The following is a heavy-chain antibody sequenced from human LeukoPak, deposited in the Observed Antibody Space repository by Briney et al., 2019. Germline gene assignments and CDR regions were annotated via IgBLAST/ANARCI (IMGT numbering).Heavy chain of an antibody. CDR3: ARYSGSYVYYFDY. Sequence: GGSLRLSCAASGFTVSSNYMCWVRQAPGKGLEWVSVIYSGGSTYYADSVKGRFTISRDNSKNTLYLQMNSLRAEDTAVYYCARYSGSYVYYFDYWGQGTLVTVSS. V-gene: IGHV3-66*01. CDR1: GFTVSSNY. J-gene: IGHJ4*02. D-gene: IGHD1-26*01. CDR2: IYSGGST.